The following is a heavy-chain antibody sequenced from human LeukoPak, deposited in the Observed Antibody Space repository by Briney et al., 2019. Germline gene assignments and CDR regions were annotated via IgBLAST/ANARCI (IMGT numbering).Heavy chain of an antibody. CDR1: GYSFTSYW. Sequence: GESLKISCKGSGYSFTSYWIGWVRQMPGKGLEWIGIIYPGDSDTRYSPSFQGQVTISADKSISTAYLQWSSLKASDTAMYYCARLDDSSGYYLTPFDYWGQGTLVTVSS. V-gene: IGHV5-51*01. D-gene: IGHD3-22*01. J-gene: IGHJ4*02. CDR3: ARLDDSSGYYLTPFDY. CDR2: IYPGDSDT.